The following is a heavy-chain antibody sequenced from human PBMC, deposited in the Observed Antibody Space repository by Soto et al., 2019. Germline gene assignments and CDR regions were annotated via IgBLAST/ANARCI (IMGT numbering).Heavy chain of an antibody. CDR1: GGSISSSSYY. D-gene: IGHD3-3*01. CDR2: IYYSGST. CDR3: ARVIRIDFWSGYYDMDV. J-gene: IGHJ6*03. V-gene: IGHV4-39*01. Sequence: PSETLSLTCTVSGGSISSSSYYWGWIRQPPGKGLEWIGSIYYSGSTYYNPSLKSRVTISVDTSKNQFSLKLSSVTAADTAVYYCARVIRIDFWSGYYDMDVWGKGTTVTVSS.